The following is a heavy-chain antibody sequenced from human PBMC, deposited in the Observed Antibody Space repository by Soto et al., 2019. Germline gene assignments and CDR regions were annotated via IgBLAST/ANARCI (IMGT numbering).Heavy chain of an antibody. CDR2: IKQDGSEK. CDR1: GFTFSSYW. J-gene: IGHJ4*02. CDR3: ASVKEYDFWSGYAYDY. V-gene: IGHV3-7*01. D-gene: IGHD3-3*01. Sequence: GGSLRLSCAASGFTFSSYWMSWVRQAPGKGLEWVANIKQDGSEKYYVDSVKGRFTISRDNAKNSLYLQMNSLRAEDTAVYYCASVKEYDFWSGYAYDYWGQGTLVTVSS.